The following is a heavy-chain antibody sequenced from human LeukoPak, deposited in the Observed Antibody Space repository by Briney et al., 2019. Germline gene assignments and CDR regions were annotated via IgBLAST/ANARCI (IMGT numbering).Heavy chain of an antibody. CDR3: ARRGYESSGPKYYFDH. CDR1: GFTFSSYA. CDR2: IGGGGEST. V-gene: IGHV3-23*01. D-gene: IGHD3-22*01. Sequence: PGGSLRLSCAASGFTFSSYAMSWVRQAPAKGLEWVSTIGGGGESTYYADSVRGRFTVSRDNDKNTLYLQMNSLRAEDTAVYYCARRGYESSGPKYYFDHWGQGILVTVSS. J-gene: IGHJ4*02.